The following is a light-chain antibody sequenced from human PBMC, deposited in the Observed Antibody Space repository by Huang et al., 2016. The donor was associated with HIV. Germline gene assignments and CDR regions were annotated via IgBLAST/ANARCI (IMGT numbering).Light chain of an antibody. J-gene: IGKJ4*01. CDR3: QQYYSAPLT. CDR2: WAA. CDR1: QSVLYSSNNKNY. V-gene: IGKV4-1*01. Sequence: DIVMTQSPDSLAVSLGERATINCKSSQSVLYSSNNKNYLVWYQQKPGQPPKLLIYWAATRESGVPDRFSGSGSGTDCTLTLSSLQAEDVAVYYCQQYYSAPLTFGGGTKVEIK.